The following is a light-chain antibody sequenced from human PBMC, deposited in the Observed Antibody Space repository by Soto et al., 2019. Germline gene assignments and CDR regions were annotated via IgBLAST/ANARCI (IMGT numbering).Light chain of an antibody. Sequence: QSVLTQPPSVSVAPGQKVTISCSGSSSNIGNNYVSWYQQLPGTAPKLLIYDNNKRPSGIPDRFSGSKSGTSATLGITGLQTGDEADYYCGTWDSSLRGVLGTGTKVTVL. CDR3: GTWDSSLRGV. CDR2: DNN. J-gene: IGLJ1*01. CDR1: SSNIGNNY. V-gene: IGLV1-51*01.